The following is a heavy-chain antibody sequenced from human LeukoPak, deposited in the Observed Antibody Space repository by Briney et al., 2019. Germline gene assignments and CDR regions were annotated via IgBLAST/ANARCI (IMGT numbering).Heavy chain of an antibody. V-gene: IGHV4-34*01. D-gene: IGHD3-10*01. J-gene: IGHJ4*02. CDR1: GGSFSGYY. CDR3: ASPSAGSGSYYNSFDY. CDR2: INHSGST. Sequence: PSETLSLTCAVYGGSFSGYYWSWIRQPPGKGLEWIGEINHSGSTNYNPSLKSRVIISVDTSKNQFSLKLSSVTAADTAVYYCASPSAGSGSYYNSFDYWGQGTLVTVSS.